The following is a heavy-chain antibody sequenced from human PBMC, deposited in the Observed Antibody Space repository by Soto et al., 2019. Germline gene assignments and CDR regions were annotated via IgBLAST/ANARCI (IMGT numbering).Heavy chain of an antibody. V-gene: IGHV3-23*01. J-gene: IGHJ6*03. CDR2: FSGSGCST. D-gene: IGHD2-15*01. CDR1: GFTFSSYA. Sequence: GGSLRLSCAASGFTFSSYAMSWVRQAPGKGLEWVSAFSGSGCSTYYADSVKGRFTISRDNSKNTLYLQINSLRAEDTAVYYCAKVSGYCSGGSCYNYYYYYYMDVWGKGTTVTVSS. CDR3: AKVSGYCSGGSCYNYYYYYYMDV.